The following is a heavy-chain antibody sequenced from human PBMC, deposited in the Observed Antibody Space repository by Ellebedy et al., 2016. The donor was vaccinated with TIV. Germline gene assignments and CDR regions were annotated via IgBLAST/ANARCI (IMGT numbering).Heavy chain of an antibody. CDR1: GFTFTLHW. V-gene: IGHV3-74*01. CDR3: VRGSIGWNGVDY. J-gene: IGHJ4*02. D-gene: IGHD6-19*01. CDR2: INGAGSAP. Sequence: GESLKISCAASGFTFTLHWMHWVRQVPGEGPVWVSNINGAGSAPTYADSVRGRFTISRDNAKNMLYLQVDSLRAEDTAIYYCVRGSIGWNGVDYWGQGTLVTVSS.